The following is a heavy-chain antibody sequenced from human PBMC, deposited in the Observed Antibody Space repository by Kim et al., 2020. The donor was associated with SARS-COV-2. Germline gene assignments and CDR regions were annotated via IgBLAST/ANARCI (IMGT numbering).Heavy chain of an antibody. CDR2: ISSSSTI. J-gene: IGHJ2*01. CDR1: GFSFRSYS. Sequence: GGSLRLSCAASGFSFRSYSMNWVRQAPGKGLEWVSYISSSSTIKYADSVKGRFTISRDNAKNSLYLQMNSLRAEDTAVYYCARDMDYGDYVWFRFDLWGRGTLVTVSS. V-gene: IGHV3-48*04. D-gene: IGHD4-17*01. CDR3: ARDMDYGDYVWFRFDL.